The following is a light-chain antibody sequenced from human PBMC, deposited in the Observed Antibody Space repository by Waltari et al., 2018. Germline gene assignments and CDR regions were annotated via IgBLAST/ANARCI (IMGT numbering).Light chain of an antibody. CDR1: QIVSSW. CDR3: QQYNSPTYT. J-gene: IGKJ2*01. Sequence: DIQMTQSPSTLSASVGDRVTLTCRASQIVSSWLAWYQQKPGKAPRLLIYKASSLQSGVPSRFSGSGSGTEFTLTISSLQPDDFAAYYCQQYNSPTYTFGQGTKLEIK. V-gene: IGKV1-5*03. CDR2: KAS.